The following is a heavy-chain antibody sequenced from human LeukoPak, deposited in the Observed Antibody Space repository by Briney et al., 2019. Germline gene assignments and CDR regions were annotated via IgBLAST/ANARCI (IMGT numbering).Heavy chain of an antibody. Sequence: SETLSLTCTVSGGSISSYYWSWIRQPAGKGLEWIGRIYTSGSTNYNPSLKSRVTMSVDTSKNQFSLKLSSVTAADTAVYYCERDGYYYDSSGYYGKFDYWGQGTLVTVSS. J-gene: IGHJ4*02. CDR1: GGSISSYY. D-gene: IGHD3-22*01. V-gene: IGHV4-4*07. CDR3: ERDGYYYDSSGYYGKFDY. CDR2: IYTSGST.